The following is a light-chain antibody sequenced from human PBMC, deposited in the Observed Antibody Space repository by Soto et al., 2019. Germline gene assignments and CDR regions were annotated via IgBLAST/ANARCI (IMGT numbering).Light chain of an antibody. J-gene: IGLJ1*01. CDR3: QTWGTGIPYV. CDR1: SGHSSYA. Sequence: QLVLTQSPSASASLGASVKLTCTLSSGHSSYAIAWHQQQPEKGPRYLMKLNSDGSHSKGDGIPDRFSGSSSGAERYLTISSLQSDDEADYYCQTWGTGIPYVFGTGTKLTVL. V-gene: IGLV4-69*01. CDR2: LNSDGSH.